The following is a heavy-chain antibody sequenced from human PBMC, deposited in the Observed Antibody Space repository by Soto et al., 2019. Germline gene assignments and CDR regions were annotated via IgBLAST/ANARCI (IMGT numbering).Heavy chain of an antibody. V-gene: IGHV3-21*01. CDR1: GFTFSTYP. J-gene: IGHJ4*02. CDR3: AKERG. CDR2: ISSRGSYI. Sequence: EVQLVESGGGLVKPGGSLRLSCAASGFTFSTYPMNWVRQAPEKGLEWVSFISSRGSYIYYADSVKGRFTITRDNARNSVNLQMNSLRADDTAVDYCAKERGWGQGTLVIVSS.